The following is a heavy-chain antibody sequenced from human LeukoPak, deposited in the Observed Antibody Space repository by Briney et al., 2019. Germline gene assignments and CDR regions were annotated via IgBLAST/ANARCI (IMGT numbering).Heavy chain of an antibody. CDR3: ARNLLVGWGYYS. J-gene: IGHJ4*02. CDR1: GYTFTANF. CDR2: IHTNSGGT. V-gene: IGHV1-2*02. D-gene: IGHD3-10*01. Sequence: ASVTDSCKASGYTFTANFMHWVRQPPGQGLEWMGWIHTNSGGTNYAQKLQGTVTTTRNTSISAAYMELSSLTSDGTAVYDCARNLLVGWGYYSWGQGALVTVSS.